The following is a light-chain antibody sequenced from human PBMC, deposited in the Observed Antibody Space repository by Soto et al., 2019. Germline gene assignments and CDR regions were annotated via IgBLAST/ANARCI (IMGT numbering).Light chain of an antibody. Sequence: QSVLTQPPSVSGAPGQRVTISCTGTSSNIGAGCEVHWYHQLPGTAPKFLVSGNDNRPSGVPDRLSASKSGTSGSLAITGLQAEDEGHYYCQSYDRGLTAYVFGTGTKVTVL. J-gene: IGLJ1*01. CDR2: GND. CDR3: QSYDRGLTAYV. CDR1: SSNIGAGCE. V-gene: IGLV1-40*01.